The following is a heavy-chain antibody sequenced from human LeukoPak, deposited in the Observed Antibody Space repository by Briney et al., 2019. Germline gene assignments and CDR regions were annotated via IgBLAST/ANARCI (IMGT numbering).Heavy chain of an antibody. CDR1: GYTLTELS. CDR3: ATDRSGELLWGGFDY. J-gene: IGHJ4*02. V-gene: IGHV1-24*01. Sequence: ASLKVSCKVSGYTLTELSMHWVRQSPGKGLEWMGGFDPEDGETIYAQKFQGRVTMTEDTSTDTAYMELSSLRSEDTAVYYCATDRSGELLWGGFDYWGQGTLVTVSP. D-gene: IGHD3-10*01. CDR2: FDPEDGET.